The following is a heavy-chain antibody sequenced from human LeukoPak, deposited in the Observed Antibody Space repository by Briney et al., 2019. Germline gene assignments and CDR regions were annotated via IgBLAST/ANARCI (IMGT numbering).Heavy chain of an antibody. CDR1: GGSISSYY. V-gene: IGHV4-59*12. J-gene: IGHJ4*02. Sequence: SETLSLTCTVSGGSISSYYWNWIRQPPGKGLEWIGDIHYSGITNYNPSLKSRVTISLDTSKKQFSLKLSSVTAADTAVYYCARSFGYSSGWYFGYWGQGTLVTVSS. D-gene: IGHD6-19*01. CDR3: ARSFGYSSGWYFGY. CDR2: IHYSGIT.